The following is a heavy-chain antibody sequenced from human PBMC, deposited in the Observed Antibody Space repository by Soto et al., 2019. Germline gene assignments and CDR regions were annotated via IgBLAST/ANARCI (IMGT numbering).Heavy chain of an antibody. CDR2: ISAYNGNT. D-gene: IGHD6-6*01. J-gene: IGHJ4*02. Sequence: ASVKVSCKASGYTFTSYGISWVRQAPGQGLEWMGWISAYNGNTNYAQKLQGRVTMTTDTSTSTAYMELRSLRSDDTAVDYCARVSGGPYSSSSTYWGQGTLVTVSS. CDR3: ARVSGGPYSSSSTY. V-gene: IGHV1-18*04. CDR1: GYTFTSYG.